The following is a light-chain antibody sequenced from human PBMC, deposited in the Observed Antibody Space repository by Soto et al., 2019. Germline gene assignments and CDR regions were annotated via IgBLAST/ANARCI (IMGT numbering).Light chain of an antibody. J-gene: IGKJ5*01. CDR1: QRLGSY. V-gene: IGKV3D-15*01. CDR3: QQYYHCPQIS. Sequence: EIVMTQSPGTLSLSPGATATLSCRASQRLGSYLAWYQQKPGQAPSLLIYDASARATGIPARFIGSGAGTEFTLTIISLQSEDFAVYYCQQYYHCPQISFGQGTRLEIK. CDR2: DAS.